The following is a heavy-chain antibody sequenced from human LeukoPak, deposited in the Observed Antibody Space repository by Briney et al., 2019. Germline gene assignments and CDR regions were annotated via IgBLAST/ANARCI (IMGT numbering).Heavy chain of an antibody. V-gene: IGHV3-21*01. CDR3: ARGQTTVTPYYFDY. J-gene: IGHJ4*02. Sequence: GGTLRLSCAASGFTFSSYGMNWVRQAPGKGLEWVSSISSSSSFIYYADSVKGRFTISRDNAKNSLYLQMNSLRAEDTAVYYCARGQTTVTPYYFDYWGQGTLVTVSS. D-gene: IGHD4-17*01. CDR1: GFTFSSYG. CDR2: ISSSSSFI.